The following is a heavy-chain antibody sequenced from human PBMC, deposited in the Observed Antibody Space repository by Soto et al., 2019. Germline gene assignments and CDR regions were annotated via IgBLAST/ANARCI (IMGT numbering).Heavy chain of an antibody. CDR1: VFPFNTYW. D-gene: IGHD3-10*01. J-gene: IGHJ5*02. Sequence: AGGSLRLSCASSVFPFNTYWMHWVRQSPGEGLVWVSRINAVGSGTTYADSVKGRFTVSRDNANNMLYLQMNSLRAEDTAVYYCPIIYLGFEPWGQGTLVNLS. CDR2: INAVGSGT. V-gene: IGHV3-74*01. CDR3: PIIYLGFEP.